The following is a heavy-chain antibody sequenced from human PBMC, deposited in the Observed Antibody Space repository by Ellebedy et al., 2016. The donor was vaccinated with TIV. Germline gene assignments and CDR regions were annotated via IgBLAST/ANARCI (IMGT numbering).Heavy chain of an antibody. J-gene: IGHJ4*02. V-gene: IGHV1-46*01. CDR3: ARSSAVVYKTTSDY. CDR2: INPSGGST. Sequence: AASVKVSCKASGYTFTGYYMHWVRQAPGQGLEWMGIINPSGGSTSYAQKLQGRVTMTTDTSTSTAYMELRSLRSDDTAVYYCARSSAVVYKTTSDYWGQGTLVTVSS. CDR1: GYTFTGYY. D-gene: IGHD4-23*01.